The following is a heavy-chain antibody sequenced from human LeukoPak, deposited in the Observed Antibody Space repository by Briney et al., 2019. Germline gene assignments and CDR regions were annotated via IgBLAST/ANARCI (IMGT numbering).Heavy chain of an antibody. CDR3: ARETTGLARYFDY. Sequence: SETLSLTCTVSGNSISSYYWSWIRQPAGKGLEWIGRIYTSGSTNYNPSLKSRVTMSVDTSKDQFSLNLSSVTAADTAFYYCARETTGLARYFDYWGQGTLVTVSS. D-gene: IGHD4-11*01. J-gene: IGHJ4*02. V-gene: IGHV4-4*07. CDR1: GNSISSYY. CDR2: IYTSGST.